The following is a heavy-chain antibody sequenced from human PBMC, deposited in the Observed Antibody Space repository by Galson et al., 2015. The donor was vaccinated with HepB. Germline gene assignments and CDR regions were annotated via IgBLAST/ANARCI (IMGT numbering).Heavy chain of an antibody. J-gene: IGHJ6*02. V-gene: IGHV1-8*01. Sequence: SVKVSCKAFGYTFTSYDINWVRQATGQGLEWMGWMNPNSGNTGYAQKFQGRVTMTRNTSISTAYMELSSLRSEDTAVYYCARGSAWNYADVYYYYYGMDAWGQGTTVTVSS. CDR2: MNPNSGNT. CDR3: ARGSAWNYADVYYYYYGMDA. D-gene: IGHD1-7*01. CDR1: GYTFTSYD.